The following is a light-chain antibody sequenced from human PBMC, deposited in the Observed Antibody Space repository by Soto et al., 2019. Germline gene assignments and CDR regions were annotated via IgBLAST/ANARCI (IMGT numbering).Light chain of an antibody. J-gene: IGLJ1*01. CDR1: SSDVGGYNY. CDR3: GSYAGKNMGV. CDR2: EVS. Sequence: QSALTQPPSASGSPGQSVTISCTGTSSDVGGYNYVSWYQQHPGKAPKLMIYEVSKRPSGVPDRFSGSKSGNTASLTVSGLQAEDEAEYYCGSYAGKNMGVFGTGTKLTVL. V-gene: IGLV2-8*01.